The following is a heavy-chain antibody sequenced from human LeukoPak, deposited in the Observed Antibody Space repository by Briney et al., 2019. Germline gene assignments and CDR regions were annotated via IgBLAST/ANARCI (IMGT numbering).Heavy chain of an antibody. V-gene: IGHV3-23*01. CDR2: ISSSGGST. CDR3: AKSPGSRSYPHYFDY. D-gene: IGHD3-10*01. J-gene: IGHJ4*02. Sequence: GGSLRLSCAAYGFTLSSYAMSWVRQAPGKGLEWVSVISSSGGSTYYADSVKGRFTISRDNSKDTLYLQMNSLRAEDTAVYYCAKSPGSRSYPHYFDYWGQGTLVTVSS. CDR1: GFTLSSYA.